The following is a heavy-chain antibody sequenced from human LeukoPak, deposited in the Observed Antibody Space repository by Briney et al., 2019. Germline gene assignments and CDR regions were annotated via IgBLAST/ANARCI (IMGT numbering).Heavy chain of an antibody. CDR3: AKDAAPSYYDFWSGYDY. D-gene: IGHD3-3*01. Sequence: GGSLRLACTASGFTFDDWPMDWVRQAPGKGLEWVSAISGSGGSTYYADSVKGRFTISRDNSKDTLYLQMNSLRAEDTALYYCAKDAAPSYYDFWSGYDYSGQGNLVTVSS. CDR2: ISGSGGST. CDR1: GFTFDDWP. V-gene: IGHV3-23*01. J-gene: IGHJ4*02.